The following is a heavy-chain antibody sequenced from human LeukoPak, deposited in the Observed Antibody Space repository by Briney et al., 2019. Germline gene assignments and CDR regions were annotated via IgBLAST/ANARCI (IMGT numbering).Heavy chain of an antibody. J-gene: IGHJ3*02. CDR1: GGSISSDYYY. CDR2: IYYSGST. CDR3: ARRRVDSSGYDAFDI. D-gene: IGHD3-22*01. Sequence: SETLSLTCTVSGGSISSDYYYWSWIRQPAEKGLEWIGYIYYSGSTNYNPSLNSRVIILIDTSKNQFSLKLGSVTAADTAVYYCARRRVDSSGYDAFDIWGQGTMVTVSS. V-gene: IGHV4-61*10.